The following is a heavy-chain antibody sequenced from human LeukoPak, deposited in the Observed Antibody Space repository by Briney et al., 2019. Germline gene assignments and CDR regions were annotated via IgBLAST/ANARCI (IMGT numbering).Heavy chain of an antibody. CDR2: VFDSGGT. Sequence: KTSETLSLTCTVSGGSISNYWWSWIRQPPGKGLEWIGYVFDSGGTNYNPSLKSRVTISVDTSKSQFSLKLSSVTAADTAVYYCARLSVEMTTSRIFDYWGQGTLVTVSS. V-gene: IGHV4-59*01. J-gene: IGHJ4*02. CDR1: GGSISNYW. CDR3: ARLSVEMTTSRIFDY. D-gene: IGHD5-24*01.